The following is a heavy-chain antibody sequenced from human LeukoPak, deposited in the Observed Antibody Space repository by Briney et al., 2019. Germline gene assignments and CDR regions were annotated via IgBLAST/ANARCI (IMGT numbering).Heavy chain of an antibody. CDR3: TASDHLYCSSSSCHFDY. CDR2: ISGSGGST. CDR1: GFTFSSYA. J-gene: IGHJ4*02. V-gene: IGHV3-23*01. D-gene: IGHD2-2*01. Sequence: GGSLRLSCAASGFTFSSYAMNWVRQAPGKGLEWVSSISGSGGSTYYAASVKGRFTISRDNSKNTLYLQMNSLKTEDTAVYYCTASDHLYCSSSSCHFDYWGQGTLVTVAS.